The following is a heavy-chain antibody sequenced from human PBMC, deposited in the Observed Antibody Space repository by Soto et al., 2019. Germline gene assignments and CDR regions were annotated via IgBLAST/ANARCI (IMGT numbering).Heavy chain of an antibody. CDR1: GGGFGNSA. J-gene: IGHJ4*02. V-gene: IGHV1-46*01. CDR2: ISPDDRTL. Sequence: PVEVSWEASGGGFGNSARNWVRQTPGQGLEWMGIISPDDRTLNYAQKFQGRVTMTRDTSTSTVYMELSSLRSEDTAVYYCATRDPGHYWGQGTLVTLS. CDR3: ATRDPGHY.